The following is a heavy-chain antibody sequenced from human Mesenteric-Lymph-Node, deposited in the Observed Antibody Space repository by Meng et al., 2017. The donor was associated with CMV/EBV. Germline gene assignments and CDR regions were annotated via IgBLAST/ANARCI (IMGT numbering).Heavy chain of an antibody. D-gene: IGHD1-26*01. V-gene: IGHV3-11*04. CDR1: GFTFSDYY. Sequence: GESLKISCAASGFTFSDYYMSWIRQAPGKGLELVSYISSSGAYIYYAESVEGRFTMSRDNAKNSLDLQMNSLGAEDTAVYYCAQIGRPASWGQGTLVTVSS. CDR2: ISSSGAYI. J-gene: IGHJ5*02. CDR3: AQIGRPAS.